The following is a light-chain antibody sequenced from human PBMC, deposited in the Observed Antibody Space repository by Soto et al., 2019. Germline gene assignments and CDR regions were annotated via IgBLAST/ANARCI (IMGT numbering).Light chain of an antibody. Sequence: EIVMTQSPATLSVSPGERATLSCRASPSVSSNLAWYQQKHGQAPRLLIYGASTRATGIPARFSGSGSGTEFTLTISSLQSEDFAVYYCQQYNNWPPHTFGQGTKLEIK. CDR3: QQYNNWPPHT. CDR2: GAS. CDR1: PSVSSN. J-gene: IGKJ2*01. V-gene: IGKV3-15*01.